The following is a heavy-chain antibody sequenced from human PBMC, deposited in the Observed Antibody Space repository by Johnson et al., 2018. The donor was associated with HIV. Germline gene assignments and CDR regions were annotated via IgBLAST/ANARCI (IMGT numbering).Heavy chain of an antibody. J-gene: IGHJ3*02. Sequence: QVQLVESGGGVVQPGGSLRLSCAASGFTFSSYGLHWVRQAPGKGLQWVAFIRYDGSNKYYADSVKGRLTISRDNAKNSLYLQMNSLRTEDTAMYYCAKGHSSGYPKDAFDIWGQGTMVTVSS. D-gene: IGHD3-22*01. CDR3: AKGHSSGYPKDAFDI. CDR1: GFTFSSYG. CDR2: IRYDGSNK. V-gene: IGHV3-30*02.